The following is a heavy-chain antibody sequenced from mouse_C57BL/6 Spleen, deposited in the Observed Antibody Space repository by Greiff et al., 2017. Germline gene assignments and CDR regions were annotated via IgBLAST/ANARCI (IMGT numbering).Heavy chain of an antibody. CDR2: FDPNSGGT. CDR1: GYTFTSYW. J-gene: IGHJ2*01. CDR3: ARGRYYFDY. Sequence: VQLQQPGAELVKPGASVKLSCKASGYTFTSYWMHWVKQRPGRGLEWIGRFDPNSGGTKYNEKFKSKATLTVDKPSNTAYMQLSRLTSEDSAVYYCARGRYYFDYWGQGTTLTVSS. V-gene: IGHV1-72*01.